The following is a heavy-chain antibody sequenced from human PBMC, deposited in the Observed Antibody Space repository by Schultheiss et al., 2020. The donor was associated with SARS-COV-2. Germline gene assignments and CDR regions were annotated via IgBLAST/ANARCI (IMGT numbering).Heavy chain of an antibody. CDR2: ISAYNGNT. Sequence: ASVKVSCKASGYTFTSYGINWVRQAPGQGLEWMGWISAYNGNTNYAQKLQGRVTMTTDTSTSTAYMELRSLRSDDTAVYYCARMNGDSSGDDFWGGYYLMDYYYGMDVWGQGTTVTVSS. V-gene: IGHV1-18*01. CDR3: ARMNGDSSGDDFWGGYYLMDYYYGMDV. J-gene: IGHJ6*02. CDR1: GYTFTSYG. D-gene: IGHD3-3*01.